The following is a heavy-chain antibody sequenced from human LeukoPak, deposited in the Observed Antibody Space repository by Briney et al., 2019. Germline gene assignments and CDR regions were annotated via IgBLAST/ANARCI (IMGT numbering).Heavy chain of an antibody. CDR2: ISYDGSNK. CDR3: AKDSGAGYSYVNWFDP. V-gene: IGHV3-30*18. D-gene: IGHD5-18*01. Sequence: PGRSLGLSYAACGFSFSCYVKHGGHPAPDKGVELGVVISYDGSNKYSPDYVKSRFIISRDNSKNKLYLQMNSLRAEDTAVYYCAKDSGAGYSYVNWFDPWGQGTLVTVSS. CDR1: GFSFSCYV. J-gene: IGHJ5*02.